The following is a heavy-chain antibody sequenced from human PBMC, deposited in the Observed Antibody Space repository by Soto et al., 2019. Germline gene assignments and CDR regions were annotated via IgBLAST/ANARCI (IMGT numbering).Heavy chain of an antibody. CDR1: GYTFTSYD. CDR2: MNPNSGNT. J-gene: IGHJ4*02. Sequence: ASVKVSCKASGYTFTSYDINWVRQATGQGLEWMGWMNPNSGNTGYAQKFQGRVTMTRNTSISTAYMELSSLRSEDTAVYYCARGSASYGSGSYYWPRHRGETDYWGQGTLVTVSS. V-gene: IGHV1-8*01. CDR3: ARGSASYGSGSYYWPRHRGETDY. D-gene: IGHD3-10*01.